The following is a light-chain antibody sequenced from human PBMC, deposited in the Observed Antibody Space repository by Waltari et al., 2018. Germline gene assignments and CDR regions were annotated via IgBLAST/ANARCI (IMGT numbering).Light chain of an antibody. V-gene: IGKV3-20*01. CDR2: VAS. J-gene: IGKJ2*01. Sequence: EIVLTQSPGTLSLSPGERATLSCRASQSVSSSFLAWYQQKPVQAPRLLISVASRRATGIPDRFSGSGSGTDFTLTISRLEPEDFAVYYCQQYGSSPVTFGQGTKLEIK. CDR3: QQYGSSPVT. CDR1: QSVSSSF.